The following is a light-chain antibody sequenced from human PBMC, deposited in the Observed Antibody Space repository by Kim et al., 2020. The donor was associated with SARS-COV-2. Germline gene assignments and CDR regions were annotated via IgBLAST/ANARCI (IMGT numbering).Light chain of an antibody. CDR3: AAWDASLSGRV. CDR1: SSNLGSNY. Sequence: GQRVTISCSGSSSNLGSNYVYWNQQLPGTAPKLLIYRNNQRPSGVPDRFSGSKSGTSASLAISGLRSEDEADYYCAAWDASLSGRVFGGGTKLTVL. CDR2: RNN. J-gene: IGLJ3*02. V-gene: IGLV1-47*01.